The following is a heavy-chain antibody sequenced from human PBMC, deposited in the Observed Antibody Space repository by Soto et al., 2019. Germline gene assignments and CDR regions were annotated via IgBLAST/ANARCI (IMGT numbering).Heavy chain of an antibody. CDR3: ARVFRVLWFGELLGEYFDY. Sequence: QVQLQQWGAGLLKPSETLSLTCAVYGGSFSGYYWCWIRQPPGKGLEWIGEINHSGSTNDNPSLRSRVTISVDTSKNPFSLKLSSVTAADTAVYYCARVFRVLWFGELLGEYFDYWGQGTLVTVSS. D-gene: IGHD3-10*01. J-gene: IGHJ4*02. CDR2: INHSGST. CDR1: GGSFSGYY. V-gene: IGHV4-34*01.